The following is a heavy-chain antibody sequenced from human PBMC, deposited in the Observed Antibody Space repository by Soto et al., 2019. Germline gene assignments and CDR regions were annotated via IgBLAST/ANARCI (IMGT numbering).Heavy chain of an antibody. D-gene: IGHD2-2*01. V-gene: IGHV4-30-4*01. CDR3: ARTIVVVPAAPDRFDY. Sequence: SETLSLTCTVSGGSISSGDYYWSWIRQPPGKGLEWIGYIYYSGSTYYNPSLKSRVTISVDTSKNQFSLKLSSVTAADTAVYYCARTIVVVPAAPDRFDYWGQGTLVTVSS. J-gene: IGHJ4*02. CDR1: GGSISSGDYY. CDR2: IYYSGST.